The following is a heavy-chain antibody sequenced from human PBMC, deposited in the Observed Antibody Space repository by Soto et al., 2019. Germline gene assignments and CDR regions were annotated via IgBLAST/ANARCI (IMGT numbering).Heavy chain of an antibody. CDR3: AKDLAGQHLVGSGYFYY. CDR1: GFTFDDYA. Sequence: GGSLRLSCAASGFTFDDYAMHWVRQAPGKGLEWVSGISWNSGSIGYADSVKGRFTISRDNAKNSLYLQMNSLRAEDTALYYCAKDLAGQHLVGSGYFYYCGQGTLVPVSS. J-gene: IGHJ1*01. V-gene: IGHV3-9*01. D-gene: IGHD6-13*01. CDR2: ISWNSGSI.